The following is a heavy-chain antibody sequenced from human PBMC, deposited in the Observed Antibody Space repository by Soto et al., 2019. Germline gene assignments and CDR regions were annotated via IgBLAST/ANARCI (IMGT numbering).Heavy chain of an antibody. CDR3: ARRRSSGWDNAFDI. Sequence: ASVKVSCKASGYTFTSYAMHWVRQAPGQRLEWMGWINAGNGNTKYSQKFQGRVTITRDTSASTAYMELSSLRSEDTAVYYCARRRSSGWDNAFDIWGQGTMVTVSS. V-gene: IGHV1-3*01. CDR1: GYTFTSYA. D-gene: IGHD6-19*01. CDR2: INAGNGNT. J-gene: IGHJ3*02.